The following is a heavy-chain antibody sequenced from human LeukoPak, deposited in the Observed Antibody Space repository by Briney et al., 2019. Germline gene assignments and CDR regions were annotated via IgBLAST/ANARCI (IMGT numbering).Heavy chain of an antibody. CDR2: IRYDGNNK. Sequence: GGSLRLSCAASGFTFSNYGMLWVRQAPGKGLEWVAFIRYDGNNKLYADSVKGRFTISRDNSKNTLYLHINSLRAEDTAVYYCAKDNPLDYWGQGTLVIVSS. CDR3: AKDNPLDY. CDR1: GFTFSNYG. D-gene: IGHD1-14*01. J-gene: IGHJ4*02. V-gene: IGHV3-30*02.